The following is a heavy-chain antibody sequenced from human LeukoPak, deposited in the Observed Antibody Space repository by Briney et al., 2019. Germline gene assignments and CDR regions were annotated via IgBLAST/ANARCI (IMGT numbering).Heavy chain of an antibody. Sequence: ASVKVSCKASGYTFTSYAITWLRQAPGQGLEWMGWISAYNGNTNYAQKFQGRITMTTDTSTSTAYMELRSLRSDDTAVYYCARVYTSGWYPLGYWGQGTLVTVSS. V-gene: IGHV1-18*01. D-gene: IGHD6-19*01. CDR3: ARVYTSGWYPLGY. CDR1: GYTFTSYA. CDR2: ISAYNGNT. J-gene: IGHJ4*02.